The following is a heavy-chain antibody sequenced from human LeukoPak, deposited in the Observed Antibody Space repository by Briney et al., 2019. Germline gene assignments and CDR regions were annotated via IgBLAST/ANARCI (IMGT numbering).Heavy chain of an antibody. CDR1: GGSISSYY. D-gene: IGHD4-11*01. CDR2: IYHSGST. J-gene: IGHJ5*02. Sequence: SETLSLTCTVSGGSISSYYWSWIRQPPGKGLEWIGYIYHSGSTNYNPSLKSRVTISVDTSKNQFSLKLSSVTAADTAVYYCARLEMTTESNWFDPWGQGTLVTVSS. V-gene: IGHV4-59*08. CDR3: ARLEMTTESNWFDP.